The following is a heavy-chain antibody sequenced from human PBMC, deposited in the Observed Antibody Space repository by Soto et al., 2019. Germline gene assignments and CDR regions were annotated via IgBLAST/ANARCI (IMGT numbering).Heavy chain of an antibody. CDR1: GFTFDDYA. CDR3: ARDLRGLQSQGFYFDY. Sequence: PGGSLRLSCAASGFTFDDYAMHWVRQAPGKGLEWVSGISWNSGSTYYADSVKGRFTISRDNAKNSLYLQMNSLRAEDTAVYYCARDLRGLQSQGFYFDYWGQGTLVTVSS. CDR2: ISWNSGST. V-gene: IGHV3-9*01. J-gene: IGHJ4*02. D-gene: IGHD4-4*01.